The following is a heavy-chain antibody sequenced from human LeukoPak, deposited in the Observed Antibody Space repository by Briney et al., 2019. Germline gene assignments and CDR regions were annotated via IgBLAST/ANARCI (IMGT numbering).Heavy chain of an antibody. D-gene: IGHD3-22*01. CDR1: GFTFSSYS. Sequence: GGSLRPSCAASGFTFSSYSMNWVRQAPGKGLEWVSSISSSSSYIYYADSVKGRFTISRDNAKNSLYLQMNSLRAEDTAVYYCARGYGDYYDSSGYYYPYYFDYWGQGTLVTVSS. V-gene: IGHV3-21*01. CDR2: ISSSSSYI. CDR3: ARGYGDYYDSSGYYYPYYFDY. J-gene: IGHJ4*02.